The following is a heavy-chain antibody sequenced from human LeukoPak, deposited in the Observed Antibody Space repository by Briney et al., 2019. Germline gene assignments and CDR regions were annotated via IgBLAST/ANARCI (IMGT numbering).Heavy chain of an antibody. V-gene: IGHV4-61*02. D-gene: IGHD2-15*01. J-gene: IGHJ4*02. CDR1: GDSISSGTYY. Sequence: SQTLSLTCTVSGDSISSGTYYWSWIRQPAGMGLEWIGRIYTSGSTNYNPSLKSRVTISLDTSKNQFSLKLSSVTAADTAVYFCARADCESGGNCHYFKYWGQGTLVTVSS. CDR3: ARADCESGGNCHYFKY. CDR2: IYTSGST.